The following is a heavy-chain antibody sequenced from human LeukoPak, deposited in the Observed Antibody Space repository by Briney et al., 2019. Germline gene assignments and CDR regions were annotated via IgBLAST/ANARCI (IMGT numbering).Heavy chain of an antibody. CDR1: GGSISTTTYY. CDR3: GVYGSGEFDY. Sequence: KASETLSLTCTVSGGSISTTTYYWGWIRRPPGKGLEWIGSIYYSGSTYYNPSLKSRVTISVDTSKNQFSLKLSSVTAADTAVYYCGVYGSGEFDYWGQGTLVTVSS. D-gene: IGHD3-10*01. CDR2: IYYSGST. V-gene: IGHV4-39*01. J-gene: IGHJ4*02.